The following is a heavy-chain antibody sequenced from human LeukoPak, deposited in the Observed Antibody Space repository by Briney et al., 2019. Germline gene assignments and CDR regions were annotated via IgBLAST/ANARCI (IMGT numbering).Heavy chain of an antibody. CDR1: GYSISSGYY. CDR3: ARDPTAECYFDY. J-gene: IGHJ4*02. Sequence: PSETLSLTCAVSGYSISSGYYWGWIRQPPGKGLEWIGSIYHSGSTYYNPSLKSRVTISVDTSKNQFSLKLSSVTAADTAVYYCARDPTAECYFDYWGQGTLVTVSS. D-gene: IGHD4-17*01. CDR2: IYHSGST. V-gene: IGHV4-38-2*02.